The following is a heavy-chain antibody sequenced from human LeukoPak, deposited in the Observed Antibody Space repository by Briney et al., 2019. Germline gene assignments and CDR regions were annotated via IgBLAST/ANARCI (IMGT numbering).Heavy chain of an antibody. CDR1: GFTVSSNY. D-gene: IGHD3-22*01. CDR3: ARGYYDSSGEFDY. V-gene: IGHV3-66*01. CDR2: IYSGGST. Sequence: GGSLRLSCAASGFTVSSNYMSWVRQAPGKGLEWVSLIYSGGSTYYADSVEGRFTISRDNSKNTLYLQMNSLRAEDTAVYYCARGYYDSSGEFDYWGQGTLVTVSS. J-gene: IGHJ4*02.